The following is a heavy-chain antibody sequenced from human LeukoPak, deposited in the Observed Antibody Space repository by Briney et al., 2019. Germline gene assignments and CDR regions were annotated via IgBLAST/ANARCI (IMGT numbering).Heavy chain of an antibody. Sequence: GGSLRLSCAASAFTFSSYYMAGVRQAPGKGLEWVANIKQDGSEKYYVGSVKGRFTISRDNAKNSLYLQLNSLRVEDTAVYFCAVGFGFLIESWGQGTLVTVSS. CDR2: IKQDGSEK. CDR1: AFTFSSYY. J-gene: IGHJ4*02. CDR3: AVGFGFLIES. D-gene: IGHD1-26*01. V-gene: IGHV3-7*02.